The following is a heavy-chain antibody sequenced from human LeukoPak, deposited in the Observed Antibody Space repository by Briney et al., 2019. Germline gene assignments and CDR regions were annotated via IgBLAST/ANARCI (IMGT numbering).Heavy chain of an antibody. J-gene: IGHJ4*02. CDR3: ARGFGYCSSTSCFNGFYFDY. Sequence: GGSLRLSCAASGFTFSDYYMSWIRQAPGKGLEWVSYISSSGSTIYYADSVKGRFTISRDNAKNSLYLQMSSLRAEDTAVYYCARGFGYCSSTSCFNGFYFDYWGQGTLVTVSS. CDR2: ISSSGSTI. V-gene: IGHV3-11*01. D-gene: IGHD2-2*03. CDR1: GFTFSDYY.